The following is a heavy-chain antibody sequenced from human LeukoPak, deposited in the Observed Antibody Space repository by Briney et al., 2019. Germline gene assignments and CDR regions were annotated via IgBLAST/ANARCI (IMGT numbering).Heavy chain of an antibody. D-gene: IGHD3-22*01. CDR2: IYTSGST. V-gene: IGHV4-61*02. CDR1: GGSISSGNYY. Sequence: SETLSLTCTVSGGSISSGNYYWSWIRQPAGKGLEWIGRIYTSGSTNYNPSLKSRVTISVETSKNQFSLKLSSVTAADTAVYYCARVTGYMIEDYFDYWGQGTLVTVSS. J-gene: IGHJ4*02. CDR3: ARVTGYMIEDYFDY.